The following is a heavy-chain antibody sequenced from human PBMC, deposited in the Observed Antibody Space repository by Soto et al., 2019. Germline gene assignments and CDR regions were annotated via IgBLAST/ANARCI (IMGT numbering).Heavy chain of an antibody. CDR1: GGSFSGHS. Sequence: SETLSLTCAVYGGSFSGHSWTWICQSPGKGLEWIGDINHSGRVNYSPSLKSRVTISLDASKNQFSLTLSAVTAADTAMYYCSTRAYDTNGYYRFDPWGQGTLVTVSS. V-gene: IGHV4-34*01. CDR2: INHSGRV. CDR3: STRAYDTNGYYRFDP. D-gene: IGHD3-22*01. J-gene: IGHJ5*01.